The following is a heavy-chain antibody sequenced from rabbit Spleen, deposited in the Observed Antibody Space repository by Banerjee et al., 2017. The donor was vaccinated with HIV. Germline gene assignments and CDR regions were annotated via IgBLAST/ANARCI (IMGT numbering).Heavy chain of an antibody. CDR2: IYADSSGST. V-gene: IGHV1S45*01. D-gene: IGHD3-1*01. J-gene: IGHJ4*01. CDR1: GFSFGDRDV. CDR3: ARDLATVVGWNFNL. Sequence: QEQLEESGGGLVKPKGSLTLTCKASGFSFGDRDVMCWVRQAPGKGLECIACIYADSSGSTYYASWAKGRFTISKTSSTTVTLEMTSLTAADTATYFCARDLATVVGWNFNLWGPGTLVTVS.